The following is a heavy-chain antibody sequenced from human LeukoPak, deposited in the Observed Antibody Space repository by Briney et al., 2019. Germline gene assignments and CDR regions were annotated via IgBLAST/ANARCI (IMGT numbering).Heavy chain of an antibody. CDR3: ARESGSIFGVVYAFDI. V-gene: IGHV4-59*01. Sequence: PSGTLALTCTVSGGSISSYYWSWIRQPPGKGLKWIGYIYYSGSTNYNPSLKSRVTISVDTSKNQFSLKLSSVTAACTAVYYCARESGSIFGVVYAFDIWGQGTMVTVSS. CDR2: IYYSGST. CDR1: GGSISSYY. D-gene: IGHD3-3*01. J-gene: IGHJ3*02.